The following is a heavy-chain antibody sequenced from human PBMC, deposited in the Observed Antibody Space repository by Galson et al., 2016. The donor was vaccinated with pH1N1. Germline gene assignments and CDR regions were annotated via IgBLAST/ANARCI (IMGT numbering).Heavy chain of an antibody. V-gene: IGHV2-5*02. CDR1: GGSISNYYW. D-gene: IGHD5-12*01. J-gene: IGHJ3*01. CDR3: AHREVTITNAFDV. CDR2: IYWDDDK. Sequence: TLSLTCTISGGSISNYYWIWIRQPPGKALEWLALIYWDDDKRYSPFLKNRLTITKDISKNQVVLTMTNMDPADTATYYCAHREVTITNAFDVWGQGTMATVSS.